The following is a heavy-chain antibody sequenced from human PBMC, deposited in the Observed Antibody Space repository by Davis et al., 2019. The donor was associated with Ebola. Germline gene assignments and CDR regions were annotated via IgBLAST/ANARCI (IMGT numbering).Heavy chain of an antibody. D-gene: IGHD1-26*01. CDR3: ARDYQGIVGATSIH. CDR1: GFTFSSYW. Sequence: GESLKISCAASGFTFSSYWMSWVRQAPGKGLEWVANIKQDGSEKYYVDSVKGRLTISRDNAKNSLYLQMNSLRAEDTAVYYCARDYQGIVGATSIHWGQGTLVTVSS. J-gene: IGHJ4*02. V-gene: IGHV3-7*03. CDR2: IKQDGSEK.